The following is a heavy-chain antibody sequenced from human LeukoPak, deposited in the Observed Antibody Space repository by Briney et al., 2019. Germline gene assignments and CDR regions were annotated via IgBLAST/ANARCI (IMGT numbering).Heavy chain of an antibody. CDR2: INSDGSST. V-gene: IGHV3-74*01. Sequence: QSGGSLRLSCAASGFTFSSYWMHWVRQAPGKGLVWVSRINSDGSSTSYADSVKGRFTISRDNSKNTLYLQMNSLRAEDTAVYYCARGPRGYSYGLTFDYWGQGTLVTVSS. CDR1: GFTFSSYW. D-gene: IGHD5-18*01. J-gene: IGHJ4*02. CDR3: ARGPRGYSYGLTFDY.